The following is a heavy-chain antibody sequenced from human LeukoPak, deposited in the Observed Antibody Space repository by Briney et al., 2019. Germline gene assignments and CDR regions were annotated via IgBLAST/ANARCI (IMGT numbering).Heavy chain of an antibody. J-gene: IGHJ4*02. V-gene: IGHV3-7*01. CDR2: INQDGSEK. Sequence: GGSLRLSCAASGFTFSSYGMSWVRQAPGKRLEWVANINQDGSEKYYVDSVKGRFTISRDNAKNSVYLQMNSLRAEDTAAYYCARGVLNPQLYGYWGQGTLVTVSS. D-gene: IGHD2-2*01. CDR1: GFTFSSYG. CDR3: ARGVLNPQLYGY.